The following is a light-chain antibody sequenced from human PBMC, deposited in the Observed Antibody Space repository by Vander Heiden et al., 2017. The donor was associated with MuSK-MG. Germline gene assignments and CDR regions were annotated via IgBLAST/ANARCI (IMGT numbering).Light chain of an antibody. V-gene: IGLV3-1*01. Sequence: SYDLTQPPSVSVSPGQTASITCSGDKLGDKYACWYQQKPGKSPVLVIYQDNKRPSGIPERFYAANSANQANLTISGTQAMDEAYEYCQTWDSDTVVFGGGTKLTVL. CDR1: KLGDKY. J-gene: IGLJ3*02. CDR2: QDN. CDR3: QTWDSDTVV.